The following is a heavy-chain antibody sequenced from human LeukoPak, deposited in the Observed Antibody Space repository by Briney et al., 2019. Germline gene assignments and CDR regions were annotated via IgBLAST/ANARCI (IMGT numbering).Heavy chain of an antibody. D-gene: IGHD1-26*01. V-gene: IGHV3-30*18. CDR3: AKLGGSYSGEDVDY. J-gene: IGHJ4*02. CDR1: GFTFSSYG. CDR2: ISYDGSNK. Sequence: GGSLRLSCAASGFTFSSYGMHWVRQAPGKGLEWVAVISYDGSNKYYADSVKDRFTISRDNSKNTLYLQMNSLRAEDTAVYYCAKLGGSYSGEDVDYWGQGTLVTVSS.